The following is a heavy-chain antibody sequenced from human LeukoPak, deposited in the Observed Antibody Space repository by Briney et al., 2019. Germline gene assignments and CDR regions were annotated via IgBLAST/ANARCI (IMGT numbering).Heavy chain of an antibody. CDR3: AISAHYYYYYMDV. CDR1: GYSFTSYW. D-gene: IGHD6-25*01. CDR2: IYPGDPDT. J-gene: IGHJ6*03. Sequence: PGESLKISCKGSGYSFTSYWIGWVRQMPGKGLEWMGIIYPGDPDTRYSPSFQGQVTISADKSISTAYLQWSSLKASDTAMYYCAISAHYYYYYMDVWGKGTTVTVSS. V-gene: IGHV5-51*01.